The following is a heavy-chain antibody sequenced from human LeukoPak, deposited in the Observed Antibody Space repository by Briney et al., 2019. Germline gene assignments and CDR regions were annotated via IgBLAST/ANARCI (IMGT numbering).Heavy chain of an antibody. Sequence: PGGSLRLSCAASGFTFSSYWMYWVRQAPGKGLVWVSRINGDGSSTTYADSVKGRFTISRDNAKNTLYLQMNSLRAEDTAVYYCAKDSEVIPAARGGFDYWGQGTLVTVSS. CDR3: AKDSEVIPAARGGFDY. V-gene: IGHV3-74*01. D-gene: IGHD2-2*01. J-gene: IGHJ4*02. CDR1: GFTFSSYW. CDR2: INGDGSST.